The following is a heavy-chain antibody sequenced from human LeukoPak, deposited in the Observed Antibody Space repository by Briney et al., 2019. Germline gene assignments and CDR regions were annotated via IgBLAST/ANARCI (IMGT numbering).Heavy chain of an antibody. CDR1: GFTFSSYG. V-gene: IGHV3-30*02. Sequence: GGSLRLSCAASGFTFSSYGMHWVRQAPGKGLEWVAFIRYDGSNKYYADSVKGRFTISRDNSKNTLYLQINSLRTEDTAVHFCAKEGRWLDSWGQGTLVTVSS. J-gene: IGHJ4*02. CDR2: IRYDGSNK. CDR3: AKEGRWLDS. D-gene: IGHD4-23*01.